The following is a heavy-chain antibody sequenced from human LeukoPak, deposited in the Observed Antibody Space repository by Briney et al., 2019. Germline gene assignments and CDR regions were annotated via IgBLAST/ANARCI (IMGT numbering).Heavy chain of an antibody. D-gene: IGHD2-2*01. CDR3: ARALLGYCSSTSCYDAFDI. CDR2: ISAYNGNT. V-gene: IGHV1-18*01. J-gene: IGHJ3*02. Sequence: ASVKVSCKASGYTFTSYGISWVRQAPGQGLEWMGWISAYNGNTNYAQKLQGRVTMTTNTSTSTAYMELRSLRSDDTAVYYCARALLGYCSSTSCYDAFDIWGQGTMVTVSS. CDR1: GYTFTSYG.